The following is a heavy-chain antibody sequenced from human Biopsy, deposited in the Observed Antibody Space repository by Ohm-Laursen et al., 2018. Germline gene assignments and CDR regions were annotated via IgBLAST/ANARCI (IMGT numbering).Heavy chain of an antibody. J-gene: IGHJ3*02. D-gene: IGHD2-2*01. CDR1: GGTFQKYG. CDR3: ARGGTLVVVPTAVLHSFDI. V-gene: IGHV1-18*01. Sequence: GSSVKVSCNASGGTFQKYGVTWVRQAPGQGLEWLGWISTYNGNTNYAQNLQGRVTMTTDTSTSTAYMELRSLRSDDTAVYYCARGGTLVVVPTAVLHSFDIWGQGTMVTVSS. CDR2: ISTYNGNT.